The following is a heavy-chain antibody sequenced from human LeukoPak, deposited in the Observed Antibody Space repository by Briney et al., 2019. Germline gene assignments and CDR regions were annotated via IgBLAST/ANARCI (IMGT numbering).Heavy chain of an antibody. CDR2: IWYDGTSK. J-gene: IGHJ4*02. CDR3: ARSQSSSLIDY. CDR1: GFSLSAYG. D-gene: IGHD6-13*01. Sequence: PGRSLRLSCAASGFSLSAYGVHWVRQAPGKGLEWVAVIWYDGTSKDYADSGKGRFTFSRDNSKNTLYPQMNSLTVEDTAVYYCARSQSSSLIDYWGQGTLVTVSS. V-gene: IGHV3-33*01.